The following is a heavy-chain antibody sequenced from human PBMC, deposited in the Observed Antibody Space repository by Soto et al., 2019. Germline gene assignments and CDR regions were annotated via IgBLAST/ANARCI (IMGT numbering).Heavy chain of an antibody. D-gene: IGHD3-3*01. CDR1: GGSISSYY. J-gene: IGHJ6*03. CDR3: ARGNYDFWSGYLNYYYYMDV. CDR2: IYYSGST. V-gene: IGHV4-59*01. Sequence: SETLSLTCTVSGGSISSYYWSWIRQPPGKGLEWIGYIYYSGSTNYNPSLKSRVTISVDTSKNQFSLKLSSVTAADTAVYYCARGNYDFWSGYLNYYYYMDVWGKGTTVTVSS.